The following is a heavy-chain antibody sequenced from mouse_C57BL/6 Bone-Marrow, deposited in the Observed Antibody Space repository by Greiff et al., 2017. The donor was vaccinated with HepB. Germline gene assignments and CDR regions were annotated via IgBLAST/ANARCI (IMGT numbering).Heavy chain of an antibody. CDR1: GFNIKDDY. CDR3: TTDHYYGSSPLDY. V-gene: IGHV14-4*01. Sequence: EVQLQQSGAELVRPGASVKLSCTASGFNIKDDYMHWVKQRPEQGLEWIGWIDPENGDTEYASKFQGKATITADTTSNTAYLQLSSLTSEDTAVYYCTTDHYYGSSPLDYWGQGTTLTVSS. CDR2: IDPENGDT. D-gene: IGHD1-1*01. J-gene: IGHJ2*01.